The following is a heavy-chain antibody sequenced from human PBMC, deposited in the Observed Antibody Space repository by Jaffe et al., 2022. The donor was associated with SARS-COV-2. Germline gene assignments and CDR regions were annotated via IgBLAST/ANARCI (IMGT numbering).Heavy chain of an antibody. V-gene: IGHV1-3*01. D-gene: IGHD6-19*01. Sequence: QVQLVQSGAEVKKPGASVKVSCKASGYTFTSYAMHWVRQAPGQRLEWMGWINAGNGNTKYSQKFQGRVTITRDTSASTAYMELSSLRSEDTAVYYCARVRTPSGWYYWGQGTLVTVSS. CDR3: ARVRTPSGWYY. J-gene: IGHJ4*02. CDR2: INAGNGNT. CDR1: GYTFTSYA.